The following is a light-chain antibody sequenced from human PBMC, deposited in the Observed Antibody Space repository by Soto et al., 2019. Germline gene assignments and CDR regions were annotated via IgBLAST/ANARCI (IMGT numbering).Light chain of an antibody. V-gene: IGKV3-20*01. CDR2: VAS. Sequence: EIVLTQSPGTLSLSPGERATLSCRASQSVSSSYLAWYQQKPGQAPRLLIYVASSRATGIPDRFSGSGSGRDFTLTISRLEPEDLAVYYCQQYGRSPWTFGQGTKVEIK. CDR3: QQYGRSPWT. CDR1: QSVSSSY. J-gene: IGKJ1*01.